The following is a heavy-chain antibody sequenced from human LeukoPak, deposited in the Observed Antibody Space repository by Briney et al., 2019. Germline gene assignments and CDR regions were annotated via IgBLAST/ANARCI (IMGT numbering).Heavy chain of an antibody. D-gene: IGHD3-9*01. V-gene: IGHV4-34*01. CDR3: ARDRRGALRYFDWLSIYGMDV. CDR2: INHSGST. Sequence: KPSETLSLTCAVYGVSFSGYHWSWIRQPPGKGLEWIGEINHSGSTNYNPSLKSRVTISVDTSKNQFSLKLSSVTAADTAVYYCARDRRGALRYFDWLSIYGMDVWGQGTTVTVSS. J-gene: IGHJ6*02. CDR1: GVSFSGYH.